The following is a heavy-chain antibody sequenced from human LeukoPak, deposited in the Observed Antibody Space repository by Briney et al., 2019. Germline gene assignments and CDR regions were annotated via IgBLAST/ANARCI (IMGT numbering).Heavy chain of an antibody. J-gene: IGHJ3*02. CDR2: VSGSGGST. D-gene: IGHD6-13*01. CDR1: GFTFSSYG. Sequence: GGSLRLSCAASGFTFSSYGMSWVRQAPGKGLEWVSAVSGSGGSTYYADSVKGRFTISRDNSRNTLYLQMNSLRAEDTAVYYCARGRVLVPIPQPDAFDIWGQGTMVTVSS. CDR3: ARGRVLVPIPQPDAFDI. V-gene: IGHV3-23*01.